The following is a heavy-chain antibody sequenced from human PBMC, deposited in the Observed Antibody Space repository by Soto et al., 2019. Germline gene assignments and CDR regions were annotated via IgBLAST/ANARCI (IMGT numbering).Heavy chain of an antibody. D-gene: IGHD6-13*01. J-gene: IGHJ4*02. Sequence: GGSLRLSCAASGFTFSSYGMHWVRQAPGKGLEWVAVISYDGSNKYYADSVKGRFTISRDNSKNTLYLQMNSLRAEDTAVYYCAKESGIAAAGTVGGRDFAYWGQGTLVTVSS. CDR1: GFTFSSYG. CDR2: ISYDGSNK. V-gene: IGHV3-30*18. CDR3: AKESGIAAAGTVGGRDFAY.